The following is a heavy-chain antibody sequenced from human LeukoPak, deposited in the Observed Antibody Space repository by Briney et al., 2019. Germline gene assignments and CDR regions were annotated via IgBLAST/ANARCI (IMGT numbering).Heavy chain of an antibody. J-gene: IGHJ4*02. V-gene: IGHV3-48*03. CDR1: GFTFSSYE. Sequence: GGSLRLSCAASGFTFSSYEMSWVRQAPGKGLEWVSYISSSGSTIYYADSVKGRFTISRDNAKNSLYPQMNSLRAEDTAVYYCAREDYSYGFGYWGQGTLVTVSS. CDR2: ISSSGSTI. CDR3: AREDYSYGFGY. D-gene: IGHD5-18*01.